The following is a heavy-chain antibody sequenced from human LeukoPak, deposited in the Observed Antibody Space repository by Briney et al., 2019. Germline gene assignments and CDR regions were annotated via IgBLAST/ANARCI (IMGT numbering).Heavy chain of an antibody. CDR1: GGSISSSSYY. Sequence: SETLSLTCTVSGGSISSSSYYWGWIRQPPGKGLEWIGSIYYSGSTYYNPSLKSRVTISVDTSKNQSSLKLSSVTAADTAVYYCARPFYYGSGSYRGRPAPAYFDYWGQGTLVTVSS. CDR2: IYYSGST. V-gene: IGHV4-39*01. J-gene: IGHJ4*02. D-gene: IGHD3-10*01. CDR3: ARPFYYGSGSYRGRPAPAYFDY.